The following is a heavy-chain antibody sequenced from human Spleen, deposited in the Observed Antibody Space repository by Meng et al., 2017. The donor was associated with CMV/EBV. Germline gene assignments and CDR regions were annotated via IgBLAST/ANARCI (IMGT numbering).Heavy chain of an antibody. CDR1: GFNVSSYA. J-gene: IGHJ4*02. CDR2: ISGSGGST. Sequence: YGFNVSSYAMSWVRQTQGKGLEWVSAISGSGGSTYYADSVKGRFTISRDNSKNTLYLQMNSLRAEDTAVYYCAKDLDYSTTVTPGDYWGQGTLVTVSS. D-gene: IGHD4-17*01. V-gene: IGHV3-23*01. CDR3: AKDLDYSTTVTPGDY.